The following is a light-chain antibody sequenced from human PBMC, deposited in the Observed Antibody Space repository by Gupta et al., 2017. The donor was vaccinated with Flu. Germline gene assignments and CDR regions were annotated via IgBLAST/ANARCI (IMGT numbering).Light chain of an antibody. CDR2: EAT. CDR1: SSDVGTYNL. Sequence: QSALTQPASVSGSPGQSIPISSHVTSSDVGTYNLVSWYQQSPGKAPKLIIYEATKRPSGISSRFSGSNSGITASLTISGLQSEDEAHYYCCSYAGSNTFVFGSGTKVTVL. V-gene: IGLV2-23*01. J-gene: IGLJ1*01. CDR3: CSYAGSNTFV.